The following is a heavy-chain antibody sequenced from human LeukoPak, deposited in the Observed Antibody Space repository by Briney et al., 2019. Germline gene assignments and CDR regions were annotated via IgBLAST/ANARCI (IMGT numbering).Heavy chain of an antibody. CDR2: ISAYNGNT. CDR1: GYTFTSYG. V-gene: IGHV1-18*01. D-gene: IGHD3-22*01. J-gene: IGHJ3*02. Sequence: ASVKVSCKASGYTFTSYGISWVRQAPGQGLEWMGWISAYNGNTNYAQKLQGRVTMTTDTSTSTAYMELRSLRSDDTAVYYCARIYYYDSSADAFDIWGRGTMVTVSS. CDR3: ARIYYYDSSADAFDI.